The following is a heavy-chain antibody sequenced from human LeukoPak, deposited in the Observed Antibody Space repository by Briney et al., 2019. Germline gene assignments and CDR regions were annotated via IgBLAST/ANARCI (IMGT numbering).Heavy chain of an antibody. Sequence: SGGSRRLSCVASGFNFSNYAMNWVRQAPGKGLQWVSCITGIGGSTYHADSVKGRFTISRDNSKNMLYLEMNSLRAEHPAVYYCVKDRTWYSSSWTFDYWGQGTLLTVSS. CDR2: ITGIGGST. V-gene: IGHV3-23*01. J-gene: IGHJ4*02. CDR3: VKDRTWYSSSWTFDY. CDR1: GFNFSNYA. D-gene: IGHD6-13*01.